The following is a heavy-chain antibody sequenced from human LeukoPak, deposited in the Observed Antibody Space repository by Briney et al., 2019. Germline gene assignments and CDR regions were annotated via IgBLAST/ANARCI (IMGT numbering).Heavy chain of an antibody. J-gene: IGHJ4*02. CDR2: VIPSSSSP. CDR3: ARTRITMVRGVPYIDY. V-gene: IGHV1-69*05. CDR1: GDTFSNYA. Sequence: ASVKVSCKASGDTFSNYAFSWVRQAPGQGLEWLGWVIPSSSSPNYAQRFQDRVTITTDDSTSTAYLELRSLRSEDTAVYYCARTRITMVRGVPYIDYWGQGTLVTVSS. D-gene: IGHD3-10*01.